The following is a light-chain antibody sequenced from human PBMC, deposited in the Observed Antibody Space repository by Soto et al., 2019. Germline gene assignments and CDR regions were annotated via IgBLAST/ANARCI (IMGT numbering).Light chain of an antibody. V-gene: IGKV3-20*01. Sequence: EIVLTQSPGTLSLSPGERVTPSRRASQSVSSRLAWYQQKPGQAPRLVIYGPSNRATGIPDTFSGSGSGTDFTLTISRLEPEDFAVYYCQQYAESPWTFGQGTKVDVK. CDR2: GPS. J-gene: IGKJ1*01. CDR1: QSVSSR. CDR3: QQYAESPWT.